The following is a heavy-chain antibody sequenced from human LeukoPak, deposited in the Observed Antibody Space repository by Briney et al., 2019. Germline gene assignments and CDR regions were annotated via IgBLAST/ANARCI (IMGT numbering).Heavy chain of an antibody. J-gene: IGHJ4*02. CDR2: ISGSGGRT. CDR3: AKDLRRGIQLWLDY. D-gene: IGHD5-18*01. CDR1: GFTFSSYA. Sequence: PGGSLRLSCAASGFTFSSYAMSWVRQAPGKGLEWVSAISGSGGRTYYADSVKGRFTISRDNSKNTLYLQMNSLRAEDTAVYYCAKDLRRGIQLWLDYWGQGTLVTVSS. V-gene: IGHV3-23*01.